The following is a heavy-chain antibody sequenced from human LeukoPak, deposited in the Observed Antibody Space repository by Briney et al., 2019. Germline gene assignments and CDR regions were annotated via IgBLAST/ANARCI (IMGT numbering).Heavy chain of an antibody. CDR1: AFTFSDYS. Sequence: GGSLRLSCAASAFTFSDYSMNWVRQAPGKGLEWISYISGRSSTIYYADSVKGRFTISRDNAKNSMYLQMNSLRAEDTAVYYCAREGYFHDSSGYENDALDVWGQGTMVTVSS. CDR3: AREGYFHDSSGYENDALDV. CDR2: ISGRSSTI. J-gene: IGHJ3*01. D-gene: IGHD3-22*01. V-gene: IGHV3-48*01.